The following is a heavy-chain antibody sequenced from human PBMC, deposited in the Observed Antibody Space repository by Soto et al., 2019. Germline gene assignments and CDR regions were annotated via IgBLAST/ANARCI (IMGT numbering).Heavy chain of an antibody. D-gene: IGHD4-4*01. V-gene: IGHV3-7*03. Sequence: QLVESGGDLVQPGGSLRLSCAASGFTFSNYFMKWVRQAPGKGLEWVANINQDGTEKNYVESVKGRFTISRDNAKNSLYLQMDSPRVEDTAVYYCATYRTVDATRRLDCWGQGTLVTVSS. CDR3: ATYRTVDATRRLDC. CDR2: INQDGTEK. CDR1: GFTFSNYF. J-gene: IGHJ4*02.